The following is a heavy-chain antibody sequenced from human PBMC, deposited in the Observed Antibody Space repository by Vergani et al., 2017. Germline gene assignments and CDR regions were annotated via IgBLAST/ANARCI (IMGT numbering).Heavy chain of an antibody. CDR1: GFTFSSYW. Sequence: EVQLLESGGGLVQPGGSLRLSCAASGFTFSSYWMSWVRQAPGKGLEWVANIKQDGSEKYYVDSVKGRFTISRDNAKNSLYLQMNSLRAEDTAVYYCARDLTIITIFGVTSGYYYGMDVWGQGTTVTVSS. V-gene: IGHV3-7*03. J-gene: IGHJ6*02. CDR3: ARDLTIITIFGVTSGYYYGMDV. D-gene: IGHD3-3*01. CDR2: IKQDGSEK.